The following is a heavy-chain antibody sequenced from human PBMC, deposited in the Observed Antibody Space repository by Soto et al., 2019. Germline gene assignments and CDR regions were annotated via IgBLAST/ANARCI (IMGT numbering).Heavy chain of an antibody. Sequence: EVQLVESGGGLVQPGGSLRLSCAASGFTFITYAMNWVRQAPGKGLEWVSYITGGDNTKYYADSVRGRFAISRDNAKNSLYLQMNSLRAEDTAVYFCARGDETVVLPGLFDFWGQGTLVSVSS. V-gene: IGHV3-48*01. CDR1: GFTFITYA. CDR3: ARGDETVVLPGLFDF. J-gene: IGHJ4*02. D-gene: IGHD2-2*01. CDR2: ITGGDNTK.